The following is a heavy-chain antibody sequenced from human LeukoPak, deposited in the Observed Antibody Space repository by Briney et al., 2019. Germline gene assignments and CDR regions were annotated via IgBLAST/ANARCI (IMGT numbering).Heavy chain of an antibody. CDR1: GGSISSGSYY. J-gene: IGHJ4*02. CDR3: ARVVDTASDY. V-gene: IGHV4-61*02. D-gene: IGHD5-18*01. CDR2: IYTSGST. Sequence: SQTLSLTCTVSGGSISSGSYYWSWIRQPAGKGLEWIGRIYTSGSTNYNPSLKSRVTISVDTSKNQFSLKLSSVTAADTAVYYCARVVDTASDYWGQGTLVTVSS.